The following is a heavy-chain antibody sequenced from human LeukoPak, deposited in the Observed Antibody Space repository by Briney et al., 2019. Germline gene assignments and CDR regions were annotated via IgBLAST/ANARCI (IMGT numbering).Heavy chain of an antibody. CDR1: GFTFSSYA. CDR2: ISGSGGGT. Sequence: GGSLRLSCAASGFTFSSYAMTWVRQAPGKGLEWVSAISGSGGGTYYADSVKGRFTISRDNSKNTLYLQMNSLRAEDTAVYYCAKERSFGTWLGDYWGQGTLVTVSS. J-gene: IGHJ4*02. D-gene: IGHD2/OR15-2a*01. V-gene: IGHV3-23*01. CDR3: AKERSFGTWLGDY.